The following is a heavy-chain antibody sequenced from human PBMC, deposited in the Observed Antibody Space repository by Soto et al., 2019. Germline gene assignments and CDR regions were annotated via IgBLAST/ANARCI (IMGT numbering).Heavy chain of an antibody. CDR1: GSTLTSSY. J-gene: IGHJ6*02. D-gene: IGHD2-2*01. Sequence: ASVKVSCKASGSTLTSSYMHWFRQAPGQGLEWMGIINPSGGSTSYAQKFQGRVTMTRDTSTSTVYMELSSLRSEDTAVYYCARALVVPASYYYGMDVWGQGTTVTVSS. V-gene: IGHV1-46*01. CDR2: INPSGGST. CDR3: ARALVVPASYYYGMDV.